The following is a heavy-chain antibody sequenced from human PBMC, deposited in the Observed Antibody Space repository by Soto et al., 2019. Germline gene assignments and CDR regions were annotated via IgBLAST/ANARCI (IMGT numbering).Heavy chain of an antibody. CDR2: IYHSGST. V-gene: IGHV4-39*01. CDR3: ARHRTSMDV. CDR1: GGSISSSSYY. J-gene: IGHJ6*02. Sequence: ASETLSLTCTVSGGSISSSSYYWGWIRQPPGKGLEWIGSIYHSGSTYYNPSLKSRVTISVDTSKNQFSLKLSSVTAADTAVYYCARHRTSMDVWGQGTTVTVSS.